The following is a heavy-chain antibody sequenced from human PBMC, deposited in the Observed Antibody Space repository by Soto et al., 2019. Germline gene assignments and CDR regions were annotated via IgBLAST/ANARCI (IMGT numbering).Heavy chain of an antibody. CDR3: ARVRGNQLLGCFDP. CDR1: GGSLSSGGYY. J-gene: IGHJ5*02. CDR2: IYHSGTT. D-gene: IGHD2-2*01. V-gene: IGHV4-31*01. Sequence: QVQLQESGPGLVKPSQTLSLTCTVSGGSLSSGGYYWSWIRQHPGKGLERIGYIYHSGTTYYNPSPQTQFTTSAVTSKNQYSPKQPSAPAAATTVYYWARVRGNQLLGCFDPWGQGTLVTVSS.